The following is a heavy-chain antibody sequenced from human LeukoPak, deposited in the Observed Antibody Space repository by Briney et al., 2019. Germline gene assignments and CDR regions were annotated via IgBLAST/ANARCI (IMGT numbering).Heavy chain of an antibody. CDR3: ARDFRPYCGGDCHFDGMDV. Sequence: ASAKVSCKASGYTFTSYGISWVRQAPGQGLEWMGWISAYNGNTNYAQKLQGRVTMTSDKSTSTAYMELSSLRSEDTAVYYCARDFRPYCGGDCHFDGMDVWGQGTTVTVSS. D-gene: IGHD2-21*02. J-gene: IGHJ6*02. CDR1: GYTFTSYG. CDR2: ISAYNGNT. V-gene: IGHV1-18*01.